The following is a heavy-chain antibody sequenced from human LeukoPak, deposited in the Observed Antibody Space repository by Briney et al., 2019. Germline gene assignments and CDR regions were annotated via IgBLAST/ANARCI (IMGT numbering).Heavy chain of an antibody. Sequence: SETLSLTCTVSGGPISNYYWSWIRQPAGKGLEWIGRIYTSGSTNYNPSLKSRVTMSIDTSKNQFSLKLTSVTAADTAVYYCAREEYAGDYFDYWGQGTLVTVSS. J-gene: IGHJ4*02. CDR2: IYTSGST. CDR1: GGPISNYY. D-gene: IGHD2-8*01. CDR3: AREEYAGDYFDY. V-gene: IGHV4-4*07.